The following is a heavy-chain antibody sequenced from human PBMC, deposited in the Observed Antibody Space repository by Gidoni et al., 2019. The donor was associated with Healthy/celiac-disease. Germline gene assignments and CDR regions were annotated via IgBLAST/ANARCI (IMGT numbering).Heavy chain of an antibody. J-gene: IGHJ4*02. D-gene: IGHD6-13*01. Sequence: EVQLVESGGGLVKPGGSLRLSCAASGVPFGSFSLTWVRRPTGKGLEWVASISSSSSDIYYADSVKGRFTISRDNAKNSLYLQMNSLRAEDTAVYYCATLWVESGYSSSWYWMTSQDPFDYWGQGTLVTVSS. CDR2: ISSSSSDI. CDR1: GVPFGSFS. V-gene: IGHV3-21*01. CDR3: ATLWVESGYSSSWYWMTSQDPFDY.